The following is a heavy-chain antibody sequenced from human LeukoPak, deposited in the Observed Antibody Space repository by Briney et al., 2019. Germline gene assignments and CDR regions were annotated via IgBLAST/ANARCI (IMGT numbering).Heavy chain of an antibody. CDR2: INRDGSDT. CDR1: GFTFISYY. D-gene: IGHD3-10*01. V-gene: IGHV3-74*01. J-gene: IGHJ4*02. CDR3: AREDFGVDY. Sequence: PGGSLRLSCAASGFTFISYYMNWVRQAPGKGLVWVSRINRDGSDTIYADSVKGRFTISRDNAKNTLFLQMNSLRAEDTAVYYCAREDFGVDYWGQGTLVTVSS.